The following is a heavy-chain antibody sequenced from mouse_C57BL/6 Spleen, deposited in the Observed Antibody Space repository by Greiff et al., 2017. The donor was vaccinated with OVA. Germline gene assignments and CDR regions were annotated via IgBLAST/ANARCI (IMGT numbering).Heavy chain of an antibody. V-gene: IGHV1-26*01. CDR1: GYTFTDYY. D-gene: IGHD1-1*01. J-gene: IGHJ4*01. Sequence: VQLQQSGPELVKPGASVKISCKASGYTFTDYYMNWVKQSHGKSLEWIGDINPNNGGTSYNQKFKGKATLTVDKSSSTAYMELRSLTSEDSAVYYCAREGSYYGSSYGYAMDYWGQGTSVTVSS. CDR2: INPNNGGT. CDR3: AREGSYYGSSYGYAMDY.